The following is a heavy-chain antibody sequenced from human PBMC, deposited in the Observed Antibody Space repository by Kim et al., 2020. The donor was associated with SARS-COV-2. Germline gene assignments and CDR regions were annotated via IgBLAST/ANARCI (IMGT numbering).Heavy chain of an antibody. D-gene: IGHD2-15*01. J-gene: IGHJ4*02. V-gene: IGHV4-39*01. CDR3: GRHRGYCSGGSCFFDY. Sequence: SLKSRVTISVDTSKNQFSLKLSSVTAADTAVYYCGRHRGYCSGGSCFFDYWGQGTLVTVSS.